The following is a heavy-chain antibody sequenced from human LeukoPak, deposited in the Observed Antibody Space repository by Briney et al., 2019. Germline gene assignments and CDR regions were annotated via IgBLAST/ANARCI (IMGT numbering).Heavy chain of an antibody. CDR1: GFTFSSYS. V-gene: IGHV3-48*01. Sequence: GGSLRLSCAASGFTFSSYSMNWVRQAPGKGLEWVSYISSSSSTIYYADSVKGRFTISRDNAKNSLYLQMNSLRAEDTAVYYCARGPTTVTTPNFFDYWGQGTLVTVSS. CDR3: ARGPTTVTTPNFFDY. CDR2: ISSSSSTI. J-gene: IGHJ4*02. D-gene: IGHD4-17*01.